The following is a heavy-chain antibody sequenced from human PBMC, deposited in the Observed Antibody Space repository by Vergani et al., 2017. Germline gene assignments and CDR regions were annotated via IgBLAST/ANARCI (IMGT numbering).Heavy chain of an antibody. CDR2: IKSDGSIT. Sequence: EVQLVESGGGLIHPGGSLRLSCEGSGFSFSGYWMHWVRQSPEKGLVWVSRIKSDGSITNYADSVKGRFTISRDNAKNTLYLEMNSLRGDDTAIYYCVRARGSRSWFMSNWFDSWGQGTLVTVSS. J-gene: IGHJ5*01. CDR1: GFSFSGYW. CDR3: VRARGSRSWFMSNWFDS. D-gene: IGHD2-2*01. V-gene: IGHV3-74*01.